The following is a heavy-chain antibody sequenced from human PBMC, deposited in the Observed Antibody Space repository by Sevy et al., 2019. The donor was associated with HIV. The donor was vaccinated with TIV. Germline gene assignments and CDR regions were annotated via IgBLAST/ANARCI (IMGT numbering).Heavy chain of an antibody. J-gene: IGHJ4*02. Sequence: GGSLRLSCAASGFTFSSYAMSWVRQAPGKGLEWVSGISGSGGRTDYADSVKGRFTISRDNSKNTLFLQMNSLGAEDTAVYSCAIGDYGGNSVYFDHWGQGTQVTVSS. D-gene: IGHD2-21*01. CDR3: AIGDYGGNSVYFDH. CDR1: GFTFSSYA. CDR2: ISGSGGRT. V-gene: IGHV3-23*01.